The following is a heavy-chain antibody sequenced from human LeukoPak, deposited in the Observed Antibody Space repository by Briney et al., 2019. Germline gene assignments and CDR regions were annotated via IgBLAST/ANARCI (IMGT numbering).Heavy chain of an antibody. CDR1: GGSFSSGSYY. J-gene: IGHJ4*02. CDR2: IYYSGST. D-gene: IGHD6-19*01. CDR3: ARVAAVAGGAYDY. Sequence: PSETLSLTCAVYGGSFSSGSYYWSWIRQPPGKGLEWIGYIYYSGSTNYNPSLKSRVTISVDKSKNQFSLKLSSVTAAHTAVYYCARVAAVAGGAYDYWGQGTLVTVSS. V-gene: IGHV4-61*01.